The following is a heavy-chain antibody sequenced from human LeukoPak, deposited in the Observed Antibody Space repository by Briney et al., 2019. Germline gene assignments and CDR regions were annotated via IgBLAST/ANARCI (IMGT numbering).Heavy chain of an antibody. D-gene: IGHD4-17*01. CDR3: ARGAMTTGGAFDF. V-gene: IGHV3-7*01. CDR2: MKQDGSGK. CDR1: GFTFSSYW. J-gene: IGHJ3*01. Sequence: SGGSLRLSCAASGFTFSSYWMTWVRQAPGKGLEWVANMKQDGSGKYYVDSVKGRFTISRDNAKDSLYLQMNSLRAEDTAVYYCARGAMTTGGAFDFWGQGTMVTVSS.